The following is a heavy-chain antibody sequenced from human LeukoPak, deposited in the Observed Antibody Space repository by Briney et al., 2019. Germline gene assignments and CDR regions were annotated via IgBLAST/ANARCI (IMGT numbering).Heavy chain of an antibody. CDR3: AKDHFRGSAYFDY. D-gene: IGHD3-16*01. V-gene: IGHV3-33*06. Sequence: GRSLSLSCAASGLTFSIYGMHWVRQAPGKGLEWVAVIWNDGTTKYYADSVKGRCTISRDNSKNTLYLQMNSLRAEDTALYYCAKDHFRGSAYFDYWGQGTLVTVSS. J-gene: IGHJ4*02. CDR1: GLTFSIYG. CDR2: IWNDGTTK.